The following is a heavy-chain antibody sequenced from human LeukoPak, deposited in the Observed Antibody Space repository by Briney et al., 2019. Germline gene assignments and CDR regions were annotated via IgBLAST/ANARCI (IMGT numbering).Heavy chain of an antibody. CDR2: IYYSGST. J-gene: IGHJ6*02. CDR1: GGSINSYY. V-gene: IGHV4-59*01. CDR3: ARDPYYYGMDV. Sequence: SETLSLTCTVSGGSINSYYWSWIRQPPGKGLEWIGYIYYSGSTNYNPSLKSRVTISVDTSKDQFSLKLNSVTAADTAVYYCARDPYYYGMDVWGQGTTVTVSS.